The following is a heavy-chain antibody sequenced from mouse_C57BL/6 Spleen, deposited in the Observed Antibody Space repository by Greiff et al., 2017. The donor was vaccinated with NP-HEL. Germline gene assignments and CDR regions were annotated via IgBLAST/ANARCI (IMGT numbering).Heavy chain of an antibody. Sequence: QVQLQQSGAELVKPGASVKISCKASGYAFSSYWMNWVKQRPGKGLEWIGQIYPGDGDTNYNGKFKGKATLTADKSSSTAYMQLSSLTSEDSAVYFCARYGYYGSSYYWYFDVWGTGTTVTVSS. CDR1: GYAFSSYW. V-gene: IGHV1-80*01. CDR2: IYPGDGDT. CDR3: ARYGYYGSSYYWYFDV. D-gene: IGHD1-1*01. J-gene: IGHJ1*03.